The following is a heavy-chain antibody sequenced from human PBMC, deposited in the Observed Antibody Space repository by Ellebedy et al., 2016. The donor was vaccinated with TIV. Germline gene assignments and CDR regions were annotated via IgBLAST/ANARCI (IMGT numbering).Heavy chain of an antibody. D-gene: IGHD6-13*01. CDR3: ARGSSSWFSGYNWFDP. CDR1: GFSFSTYW. J-gene: IGHJ5*02. Sequence: GESLKISCAASGFSFSTYWMSWVRQAPGKGLEWVANIKQDGSEKYYVDSVKGRFTISRDNAKNSLYLQMNSLRAEDTAVYYCARGSSSWFSGYNWFDPWGQGTLVTVSS. V-gene: IGHV3-7*04. CDR2: IKQDGSEK.